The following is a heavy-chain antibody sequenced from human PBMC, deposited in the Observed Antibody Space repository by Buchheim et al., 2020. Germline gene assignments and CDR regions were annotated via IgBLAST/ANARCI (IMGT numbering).Heavy chain of an antibody. D-gene: IGHD3-10*01. CDR1: GGSISSYY. CDR3: ARHPPYYGSGSYIDY. CDR2: IYYSGST. Sequence: QVQLQESGPGLVKPSETLSLTCTVSGGSISSYYWSWIRQPPGKGLEWIGYIYYSGSTNYNPSLKSRVTISVDTSKNQFSLKLSSVTAADRAVYYCARHPPYYGSGSYIDYWGQGTL. V-gene: IGHV4-59*01. J-gene: IGHJ4*02.